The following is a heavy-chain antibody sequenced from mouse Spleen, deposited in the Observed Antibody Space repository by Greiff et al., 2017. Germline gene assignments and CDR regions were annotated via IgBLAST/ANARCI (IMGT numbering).Heavy chain of an antibody. J-gene: IGHJ3*01. Sequence: QVQLQQPGAELVMPGASVKLSCKASGYTFTSYWMHWVKQRPGQGLEWIGEIDPSDSYTNYNQKFKGKATLTVDKSSSTAYMQLSSLTSEDSAVYYCARMDGNYAWFAYWGQGTLVTVSA. V-gene: IGHV1-69*01. CDR1: GYTFTSYW. CDR3: ARMDGNYAWFAY. CDR2: IDPSDSYT. D-gene: IGHD2-1*01.